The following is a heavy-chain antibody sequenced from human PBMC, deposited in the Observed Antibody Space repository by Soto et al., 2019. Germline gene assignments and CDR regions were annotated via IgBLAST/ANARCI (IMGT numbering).Heavy chain of an antibody. J-gene: IGHJ3*02. CDR2: ISSSSSYI. Sequence: GGSLRLSCAASGFTFSSYSMNWVRQAPGKGLEWVSSISSSSSYIYYADSVKGRFTISRDNAKNSLYLQMNSLRAEDTAVYYCARDLRGYSGYDSKAFDIWGQGTMVTVSS. D-gene: IGHD5-12*01. CDR1: GFTFSSYS. V-gene: IGHV3-21*01. CDR3: ARDLRGYSGYDSKAFDI.